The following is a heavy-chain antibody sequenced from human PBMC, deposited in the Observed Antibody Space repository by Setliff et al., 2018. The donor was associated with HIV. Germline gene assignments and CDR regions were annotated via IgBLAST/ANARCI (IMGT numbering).Heavy chain of an antibody. CDR3: ARGEAVTTAFDY. J-gene: IGHJ4*02. CDR2: IYSSGST. V-gene: IGHV4-61*10. D-gene: IGHD4-17*01. CDR1: GDSVSSRSYY. Sequence: PSETLSLTCTVSGDSVSSRSYYWSWIRQPAGKGLEWIGHIYSSGSTNYNPSLKSRVTMSVDTSKNQFSLKLSSVTAADTAVYYCARGEAVTTAFDYWGQGTLVTVSS.